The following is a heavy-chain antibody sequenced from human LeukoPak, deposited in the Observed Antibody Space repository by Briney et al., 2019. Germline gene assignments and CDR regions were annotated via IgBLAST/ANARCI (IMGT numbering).Heavy chain of an antibody. J-gene: IGHJ6*02. V-gene: IGHV3-30*02. CDR2: IRYDESTK. Sequence: GGSLRLSCAASGFTFSRYGMHWVRQAPGKGLEWVAFIRYDESTKYYADSVKGRFTVSRDNSKNTLYLQTNSLTADDTAVYYCARGTPSSSGWLYYGMDVWGQGTTVTVSS. D-gene: IGHD6-19*01. CDR3: ARGTPSSSGWLYYGMDV. CDR1: GFTFSRYG.